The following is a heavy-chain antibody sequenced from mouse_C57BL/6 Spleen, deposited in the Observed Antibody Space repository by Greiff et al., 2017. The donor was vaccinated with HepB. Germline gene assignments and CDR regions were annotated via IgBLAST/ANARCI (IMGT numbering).Heavy chain of an antibody. CDR3: ARNGRDYYAMDY. V-gene: IGHV5-12*01. D-gene: IGHD4-1*01. J-gene: IGHJ4*01. CDR1: GFTFSDYY. Sequence: EVQLVESGGGLVQPGGSLKLSCAASGFTFSDYYMYWVRQTPEKRLEWVAYISNGGGSTYYPDTVKGRFTISRDNAKNTLYLQMSRLKSEDTAMYYCARNGRDYYAMDYWGQGTSVTVSS. CDR2: ISNGGGST.